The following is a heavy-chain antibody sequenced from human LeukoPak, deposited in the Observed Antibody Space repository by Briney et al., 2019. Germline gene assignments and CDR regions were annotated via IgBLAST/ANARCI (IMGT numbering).Heavy chain of an antibody. V-gene: IGHV4-59*01. D-gene: IGHD3-22*01. CDR3: ARGSEGVSSGYDIDY. CDR1: GGSISSYY. J-gene: IGHJ4*02. CDR2: IYYSGST. Sequence: SETLSLTCTVSGGSISSYYWSWIRQPPGKGLEWIGDIYYSGSTNYNPSLKSRVTISVDTSKNQFSLKLSSVTAADTAVYYCARGSEGVSSGYDIDYWGQGTLVTVSS.